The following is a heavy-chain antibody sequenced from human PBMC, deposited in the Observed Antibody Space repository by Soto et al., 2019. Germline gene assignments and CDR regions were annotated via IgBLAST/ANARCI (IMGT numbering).Heavy chain of an antibody. V-gene: IGHV3-73*02. D-gene: IGHD3-16*02. Sequence: EVQLVESGGGLVQPGGSLKLSCAASGFTFSGSAMHWVRQASGKGLGWVGRIRSKANSYATAYAASVKGRFTISRDDSKNTAYLQMNSLKTEDTAVYYCTMITFGGVIVKFAFDIWGQGTMVTVSS. CDR3: TMITFGGVIVKFAFDI. J-gene: IGHJ3*02. CDR1: GFTFSGSA. CDR2: IRSKANSYAT.